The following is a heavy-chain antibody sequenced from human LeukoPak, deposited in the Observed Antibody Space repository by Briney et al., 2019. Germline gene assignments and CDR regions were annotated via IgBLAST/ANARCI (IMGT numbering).Heavy chain of an antibody. J-gene: IGHJ4*02. D-gene: IGHD5-24*01. V-gene: IGHV1-69*05. Sequence: ASVKVSCKASGGTFSSYAISWVRQAPGQGLEWMGGIIPIFGTAQYAQKVQGRVTMTTDTSTSTAYMELRSLRSDDTAVYYCARGRDGYNYNFDYWGQGTLVTVSS. CDR2: IIPIFGTA. CDR1: GGTFSSYA. CDR3: ARGRDGYNYNFDY.